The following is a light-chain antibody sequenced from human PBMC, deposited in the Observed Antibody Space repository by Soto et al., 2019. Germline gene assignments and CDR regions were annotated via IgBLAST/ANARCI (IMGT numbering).Light chain of an antibody. CDR3: QQYGSSPLT. CDR2: GAS. V-gene: IGKV3-20*01. CDR1: QSVTKNY. J-gene: IGKJ4*01. Sequence: EIVLTQSPGTLSLSPGERATLSCRASQSVTKNYLTWYQHQPGQAPRLLIYGASSRATGIPDRFSGSGSGTDFTLTISRLEPEDFAVYYCQQYGSSPLTFGGGTKVDI.